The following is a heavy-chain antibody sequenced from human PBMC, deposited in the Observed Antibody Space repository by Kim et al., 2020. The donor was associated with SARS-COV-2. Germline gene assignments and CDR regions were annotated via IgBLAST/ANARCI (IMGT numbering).Heavy chain of an antibody. J-gene: IGHJ4*02. CDR1: GYTLTELS. V-gene: IGHV1-24*01. CDR2: FDPEDGET. Sequence: ASVKVSCKVSGYTLTELSMHWVRQAPGKGLEWMGGFDPEDGETIYAQKFQGRVTMTEDTSTDTAYMELSSLRSEDTAVYYCATLDSSGYYKEYYFDYWGQGTRLTVSP. D-gene: IGHD3-22*01. CDR3: ATLDSSGYYKEYYFDY.